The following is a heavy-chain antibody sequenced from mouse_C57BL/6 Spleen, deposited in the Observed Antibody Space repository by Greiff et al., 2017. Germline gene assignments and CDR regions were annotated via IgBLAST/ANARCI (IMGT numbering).Heavy chain of an antibody. CDR3: ARIYYDYEGCAY. D-gene: IGHD2-4*01. CDR1: GFTFSDYG. CDR2: ISSGSSTI. Sequence: EVMLVESGGGLVKPGGSLKLSCAASGFTFSDYGMHWVRQAPEKGLEWVAYISSGSSTIYYADTVKGRFTISRDNAKNTLFLQMTSLRSEDTAMYYCARIYYDYEGCAYWGQGTLVTVSA. J-gene: IGHJ3*01. V-gene: IGHV5-17*01.